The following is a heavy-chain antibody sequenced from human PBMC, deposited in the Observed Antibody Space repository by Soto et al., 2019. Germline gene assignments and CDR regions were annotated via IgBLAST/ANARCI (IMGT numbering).Heavy chain of an antibody. Sequence: QVQLQQWGAGLLKPSETLSLTCAVYGGSFSGYYWSWIRQPPGKGLEWIGEINHSGSANYNPSLKSRVPISVDTSKNQFSLKLSSVTAADTAVYYCARGGGYSLDYWGQGTMVTVSS. CDR3: ARGGGYSLDY. CDR2: INHSGSA. CDR1: GGSFSGYY. V-gene: IGHV4-34*01. D-gene: IGHD6-13*01. J-gene: IGHJ4*02.